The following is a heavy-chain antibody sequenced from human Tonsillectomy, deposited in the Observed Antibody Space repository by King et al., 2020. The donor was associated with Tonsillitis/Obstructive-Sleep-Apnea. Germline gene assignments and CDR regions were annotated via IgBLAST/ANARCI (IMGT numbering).Heavy chain of an antibody. V-gene: IGHV5-10-1*01. CDR3: ARHEAPPPAAGSEGISDY. CDR1: GYSFTSYW. CDR2: IDPSDSYT. Sequence: QLVQSGAEVKKPGESLRISCKGSGYSFTSYWISWVRQMPGKGLEWMGRIDPSDSYTNYSPSFQGHVTISADKSISTAYLQWSSLKASDTAMYYCARHEAPPPAAGSEGISDYWGQGTLVTVSS. J-gene: IGHJ4*02. D-gene: IGHD6-13*01.